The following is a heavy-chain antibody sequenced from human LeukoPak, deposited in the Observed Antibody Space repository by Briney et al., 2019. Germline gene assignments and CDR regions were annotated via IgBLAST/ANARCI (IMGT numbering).Heavy chain of an antibody. CDR2: IYYSGST. J-gene: IGHJ4*02. Sequence: SQTLSLTCTVSGGSISSGDYYWSWIRQPPGNGLEWIGYIYYSGSTYYNPSLKGRVTISVDTSKNQFSLKLGSVTAADTAVYYCASVTLVRGVYVDYWGQGALVTVSS. CDR3: ASVTLVRGVYVDY. D-gene: IGHD3-10*01. V-gene: IGHV4-30-4*01. CDR1: GGSISSGDYY.